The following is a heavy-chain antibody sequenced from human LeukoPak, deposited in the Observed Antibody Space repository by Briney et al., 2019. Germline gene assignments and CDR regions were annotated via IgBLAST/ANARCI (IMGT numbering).Heavy chain of an antibody. D-gene: IGHD1-26*01. V-gene: IGHV3-23*01. CDR2: ISGSGGST. J-gene: IGHJ2*01. CDR1: GFTLSSYA. CDR3: APRIVGATVVDL. Sequence: GGSLRLSCAASGFTLSSYAMSWVRQAPGKGLEWVSVISGSGGSTYYADSVKGRFTIPRDNSKNTLYLQMNSLRPEDTAVYYCAPRIVGATVVDLWGRGTLVTVSS.